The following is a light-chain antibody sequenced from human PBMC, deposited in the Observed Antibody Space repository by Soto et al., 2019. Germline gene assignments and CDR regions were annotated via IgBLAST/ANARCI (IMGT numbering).Light chain of an antibody. Sequence: DIQMTQSPSSLSASVGDRVTITCRASQSISSYLNWYQQKPGKAPKLLIYAASSLQSGVPSRFSSSGSGTDFPLTISSLQPGDFATYYCQQSDSTPWTFGPGTKVEIK. CDR2: AAS. V-gene: IGKV1-39*01. CDR1: QSISSY. CDR3: QQSDSTPWT. J-gene: IGKJ1*01.